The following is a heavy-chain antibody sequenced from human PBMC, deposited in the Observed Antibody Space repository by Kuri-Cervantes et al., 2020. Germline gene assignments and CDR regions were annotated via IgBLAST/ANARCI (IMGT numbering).Heavy chain of an antibody. Sequence: SVKVSCKASGYTFTGYYIHWVRQAPGQGLEWMGGIIPIFGTANYAQKFQGRVTITTDESTSTAYMELSSLRSEDTAVYYCARSGSGSYPYYYYYYMDVWGKGTTVTVSS. J-gene: IGHJ6*03. CDR1: GYTFTGYY. V-gene: IGHV1-69*05. D-gene: IGHD3-10*01. CDR2: IIPIFGTA. CDR3: ARSGSGSYPYYYYYYMDV.